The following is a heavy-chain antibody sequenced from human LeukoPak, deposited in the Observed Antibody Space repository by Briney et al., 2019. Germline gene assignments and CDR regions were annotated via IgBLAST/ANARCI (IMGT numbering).Heavy chain of an antibody. J-gene: IGHJ3*02. Sequence: PGGSLRLSCAASGFTFEDFGMTWVRQVPGKGLEWVSGINWNGVKTHYADSVKGRFTISRDNAKNTLNLEMDSLSVDDTALYHCARDSGIWFGTRDAFDIWGTGTMVTVST. CDR2: INWNGVKT. V-gene: IGHV3-20*01. D-gene: IGHD3-10*01. CDR3: ARDSGIWFGTRDAFDI. CDR1: GFTFEDFG.